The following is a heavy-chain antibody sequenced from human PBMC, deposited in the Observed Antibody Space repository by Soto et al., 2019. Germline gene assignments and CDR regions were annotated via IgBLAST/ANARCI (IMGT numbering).Heavy chain of an antibody. CDR3: TRVDCINTSCVRPFDP. CDR1: GFTFSGYA. Sequence: GGSLRLSCAASGFTFSGYAMHWVRQAPGKGLEWVAVISYDGSNKYYADFVKGRFTISRDNSKNTLYLQMNSLRVEDTAVYYCTRVDCINTSCVRPFDPWGQGTLVTVSS. V-gene: IGHV3-30-3*01. D-gene: IGHD2-2*01. CDR2: ISYDGSNK. J-gene: IGHJ5*02.